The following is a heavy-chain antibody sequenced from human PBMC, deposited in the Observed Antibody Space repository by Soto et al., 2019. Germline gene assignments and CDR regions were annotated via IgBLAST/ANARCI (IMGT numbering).Heavy chain of an antibody. D-gene: IGHD1-26*01. V-gene: IGHV4-34*12. CDR3: ARQRPTDGRWEFANYYGMDV. CDR1: GGSFSAYY. Sequence: SETLSLTCAVYGGSFSAYYWSWVRQPPGKGLEWIGEIIHSESTKYDPSLKSRVTISVDTSKNQFSLELSSVTAADTAVYYCARQRPTDGRWEFANYYGMDVWGQETPVTVSS. CDR2: IIHSEST. J-gene: IGHJ6*02.